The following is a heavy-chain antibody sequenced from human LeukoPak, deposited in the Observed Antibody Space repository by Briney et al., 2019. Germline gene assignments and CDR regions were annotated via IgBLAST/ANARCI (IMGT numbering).Heavy chain of an antibody. CDR3: AKELTYCGGDCYSTIDAFDI. J-gene: IGHJ3*02. V-gene: IGHV3-23*01. Sequence: GGSLRLSCAAYGFTFSSYAMSWVRQAPGKGLEWVSAISGSGGSTYYADSVKGRFTISRDNSKNTLYLQMNSLRAEDTAVYYCAKELTYCGGDCYSTIDAFDIWGQGTMVTVSS. CDR1: GFTFSSYA. CDR2: ISGSGGST. D-gene: IGHD2-21*01.